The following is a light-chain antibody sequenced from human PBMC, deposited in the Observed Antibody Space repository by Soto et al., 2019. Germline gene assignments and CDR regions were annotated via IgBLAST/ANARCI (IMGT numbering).Light chain of an antibody. J-gene: IGLJ2*01. V-gene: IGLV2-8*01. Sequence: QSALTQPPSASGSPGQSVTISCTGPSSDVGRYNFVSWYQQHPGKAPKLMIYEVNKRPSGVPDRFAGSKSGNTASLTVSGLQAEDEADYYCCSYAASNSLLFGGGTKVTVL. CDR1: SSDVGRYNF. CDR2: EVN. CDR3: CSYAASNSLL.